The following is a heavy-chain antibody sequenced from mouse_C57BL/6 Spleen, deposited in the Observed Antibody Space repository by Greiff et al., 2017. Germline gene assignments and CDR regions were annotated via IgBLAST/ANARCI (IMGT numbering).Heavy chain of an antibody. CDR3: ARRTETWYFDY. J-gene: IGHJ2*01. Sequence: VNVEESGAELVKPGASVKMSCKASGYTFTTYSIEWMKQNHGKSLEWIGNFHPDNDDTKYNEKFKGKATLTVEKSSSTVYLELSRLTSDDSSVDYCARRTETWYFDYWGQGTTLTVSS. V-gene: IGHV1-47*01. CDR2: FHPDNDDT. CDR1: GYTFTTYS.